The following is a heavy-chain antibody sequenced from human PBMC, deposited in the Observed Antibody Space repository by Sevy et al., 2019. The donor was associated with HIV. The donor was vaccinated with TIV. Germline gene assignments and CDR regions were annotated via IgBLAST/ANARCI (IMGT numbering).Heavy chain of an antibody. CDR1: GYSFTGHF. J-gene: IGHJ3*02. Sequence: ASVKVSCKASGYSFTGHFIHWVRQAPGQGVEWMGWINPNNGGTYYAQKFQGRVSMFRDTSSSTAYMDLSGLTSDDMATYYCAREMGPGISPALDISGQGTLVTVSS. CDR2: INPNNGGT. V-gene: IGHV1-2*02. CDR3: AREMGPGISPALDI. D-gene: IGHD1-1*01.